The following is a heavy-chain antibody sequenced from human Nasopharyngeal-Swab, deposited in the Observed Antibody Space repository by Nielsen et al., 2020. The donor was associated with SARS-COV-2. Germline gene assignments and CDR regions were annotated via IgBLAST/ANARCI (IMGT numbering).Heavy chain of an antibody. CDR3: ARSPVRGVPFYSDY. V-gene: IGHV4-59*01. J-gene: IGHJ4*02. CDR1: GGSISSDF. D-gene: IGHD3-10*01. Sequence: SETLSLTCSVSGGSISSDFWPWIRQTPGKGLEWIGNIYYSGGTNYNPSLKSRVTISVDTSKREFSLTLSSVTAADPAVYYCARSPVRGVPFYSDYWGRGTLVTVSS. CDR2: IYYSGGT.